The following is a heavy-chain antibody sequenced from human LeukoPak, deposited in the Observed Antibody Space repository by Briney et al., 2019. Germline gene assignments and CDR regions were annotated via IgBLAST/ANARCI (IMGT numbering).Heavy chain of an antibody. V-gene: IGHV3-15*01. D-gene: IGHD3-10*01. CDR3: TTEGSIWFGQSRVIDY. Sequence: PGGSLRLSCAASGFTFTNAWMSWVRQAPGKGLEWVARIKSKTDGGTTDYAAPVRGRFTISRDDSKNTLYLQMNSLKTEDTAVYYCTTEGSIWFGQSRVIDYWGQGTLVTVSS. CDR2: IKSKTDGGTT. CDR1: GFTFTNAW. J-gene: IGHJ4*02.